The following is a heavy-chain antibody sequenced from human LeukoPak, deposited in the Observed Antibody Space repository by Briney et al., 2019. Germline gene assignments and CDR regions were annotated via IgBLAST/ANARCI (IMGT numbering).Heavy chain of an antibody. CDR3: ARTSPTSRFDF. CDR2: INGDGSRS. CDR1: GFTFTTYW. Sequence: GGSLRLSCAASGFTFTTYWMHWVRQAPGKGLVWVSRINGDGSRSNYADSVKGRFTISRDNARNTLYLQMNSLRAEDTALYYCARTSPTSRFDFWGQGTLVTVSS. V-gene: IGHV3-74*01. J-gene: IGHJ4*02. D-gene: IGHD3-16*01.